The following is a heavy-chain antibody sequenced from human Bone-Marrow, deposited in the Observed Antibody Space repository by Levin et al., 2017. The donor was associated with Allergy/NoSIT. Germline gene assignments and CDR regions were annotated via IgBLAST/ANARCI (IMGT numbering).Heavy chain of an antibody. CDR3: AKDREDYYDSSGSFDY. V-gene: IGHV3-9*01. D-gene: IGHD3-22*01. CDR1: GFTFDDYA. CDR2: ISWNSGSI. J-gene: IGHJ4*02. Sequence: LSLTCAASGFTFDDYAMHWVRQAPGKGLEWVSGISWNSGSIGYADSVKGRFTISRDNAKNSLYLQMNSLRAEDTALYYCAKDREDYYDSSGSFDYWGQGTLVTVSS.